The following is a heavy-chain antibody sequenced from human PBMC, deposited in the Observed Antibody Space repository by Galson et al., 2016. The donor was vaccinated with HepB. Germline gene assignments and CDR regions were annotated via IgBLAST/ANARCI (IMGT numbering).Heavy chain of an antibody. D-gene: IGHD3-3*02. J-gene: IGHJ6*02. CDR1: GFGFSDYY. V-gene: IGHV3-11*06. CDR2: ISGNNIYT. Sequence: SLRLSCAASGFGFSDYYMSWVRQAPGKGLEWISYISGNNIYTNYAASVKGRFTISRDNAKNSVYLQMNSLRAEDTAVYYCARDVSDYDYYGLDVWGQGTTVTVS. CDR3: ARDVSDYDYYGLDV.